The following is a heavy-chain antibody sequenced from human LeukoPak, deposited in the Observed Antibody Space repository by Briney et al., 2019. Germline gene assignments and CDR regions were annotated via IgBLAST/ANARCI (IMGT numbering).Heavy chain of an antibody. CDR2: ISAYNGNT. J-gene: IGHJ3*02. CDR1: GYTFTSYG. Sequence: ASVKVSCKASGYTFTSYGISWVRQAPGQGLEWMGWISAYNGNTNYAQKFQGRVTMTRDTSISTAYMELSRLRSDDTAVYYCARDLRTPTTVTTWWEGAFDIWGQGTMVTVSS. V-gene: IGHV1-18*01. D-gene: IGHD4-11*01. CDR3: ARDLRTPTTVTTWWEGAFDI.